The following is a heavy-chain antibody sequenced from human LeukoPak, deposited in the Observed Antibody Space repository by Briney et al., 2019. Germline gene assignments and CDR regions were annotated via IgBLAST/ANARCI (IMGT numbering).Heavy chain of an antibody. Sequence: GTSVKVSCKASGFTFTISAVQWVRQARGQREGWIGWIVVGSGKTNYAQKFQERGTITRDRSTSTAYMELSSLRSEDTAVYYCAADPYDYGDYVLGYWGQGTLVTVSS. CDR2: IVVGSGKT. D-gene: IGHD4-17*01. J-gene: IGHJ4*02. CDR1: GFTFTISA. CDR3: AADPYDYGDYVLGY. V-gene: IGHV1-58*01.